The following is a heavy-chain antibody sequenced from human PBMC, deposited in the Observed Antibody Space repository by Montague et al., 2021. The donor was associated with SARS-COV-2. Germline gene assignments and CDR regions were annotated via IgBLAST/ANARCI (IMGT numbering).Heavy chain of an antibody. CDR3: ARTTMITFGGVIVPFDY. CDR1: GFSLSTSGVG. CDR2: IYWDDDK. J-gene: IGHJ4*02. D-gene: IGHD3-16*02. Sequence: PALVKPTQTLTLTCTFSGFSLSTSGVGVGWIRQPPGKALEWLALIYWDDDKRYSTSLKTRLTISKDTSKNQVVLTMTNMDPVDTATYYCARTTMITFGGVIVPFDYWGQGTLVTVSS. V-gene: IGHV2-5*02.